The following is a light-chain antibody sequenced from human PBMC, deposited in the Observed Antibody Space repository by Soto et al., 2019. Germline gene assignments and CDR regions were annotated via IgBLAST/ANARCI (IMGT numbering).Light chain of an antibody. CDR2: GAS. CDR1: ESVATN. Sequence: EIVMTQSPATLSVSPGERATLSCRASESVATNLALYQQTPGQAPRLLIYGASNRATGVPARFSGSGSGTEFTLTISSLQSVDFAVYSCQQYNNWPWTFGQGTKVDVK. J-gene: IGKJ1*01. CDR3: QQYNNWPWT. V-gene: IGKV3-15*01.